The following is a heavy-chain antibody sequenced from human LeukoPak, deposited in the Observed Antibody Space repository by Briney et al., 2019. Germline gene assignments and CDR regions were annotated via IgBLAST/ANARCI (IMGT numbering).Heavy chain of an antibody. J-gene: IGHJ4*02. CDR2: INPNGGAI. Sequence: ASVKVSCKASGYTFTGYYMYWVRQAPGQGLEWMGWINPNGGAIHYAQKFQGRVTMTRDTSIRTAYMELSRLTSDDTAVYYCATDDSSGFYLGAVNYWGQGTRVTVSS. CDR3: ATDDSSGFYLGAVNY. D-gene: IGHD3-22*01. CDR1: GYTFTGYY. V-gene: IGHV1-2*02.